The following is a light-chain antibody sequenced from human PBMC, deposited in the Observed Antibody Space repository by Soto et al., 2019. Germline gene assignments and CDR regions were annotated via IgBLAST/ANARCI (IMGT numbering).Light chain of an antibody. CDR1: SSDVGGYNY. CDR3: SSYTSSSTYV. CDR2: DVS. V-gene: IGLV2-14*01. Sequence: QSVLTQPASVSGSPEQSITIACTGTSSDVGGYNYVSWYQQYPGKAPRLVISDVSNRPSGVSNRFSGSKSGNSASLTISGLQAEDEADYYCSSYTSSSTYVFGTGTKLTVL. J-gene: IGLJ1*01.